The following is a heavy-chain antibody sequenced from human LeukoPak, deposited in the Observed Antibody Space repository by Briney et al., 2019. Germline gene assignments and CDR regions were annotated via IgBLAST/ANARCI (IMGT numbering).Heavy chain of an antibody. CDR3: ARDRTSTPNWEFDY. Sequence: GASVKVSCKASGYTFAGYFIHWVRQAPGQGLEWMGRINPHSGVTEYAQKFRGRVTMSRDTSITTAYVEVSRLISDDTAVYYCARDRTSTPNWEFDYWGQGTLVTVSS. D-gene: IGHD1-26*01. CDR1: GYTFAGYF. CDR2: INPHSGVT. J-gene: IGHJ4*02. V-gene: IGHV1-2*06.